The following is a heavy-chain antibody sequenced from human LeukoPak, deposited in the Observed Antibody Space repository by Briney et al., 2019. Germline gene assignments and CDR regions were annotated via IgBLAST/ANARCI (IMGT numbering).Heavy chain of an antibody. V-gene: IGHV3-23*01. J-gene: IGHJ3*02. Sequence: GGSLRLSCAASGSTFSSYAMSWVRQAPGKGLEWVSAISGSGGSTYYADSVKGRFTISRDNSKNTLYLQMNSLRAEDTAVYYCAKDSGGDWSLDAFDIWGQGTMVTVSS. CDR1: GSTFSSYA. CDR2: ISGSGGST. D-gene: IGHD2-21*02. CDR3: AKDSGGDWSLDAFDI.